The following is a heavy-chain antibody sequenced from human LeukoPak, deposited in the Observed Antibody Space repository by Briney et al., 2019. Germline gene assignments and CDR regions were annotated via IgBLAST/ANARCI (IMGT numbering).Heavy chain of an antibody. D-gene: IGHD3-3*01. J-gene: IGHJ6*02. Sequence: QPGGSLRLSCAASVFTFSSYWMHWVRGAAGKGRVWVSRLDSDGSSTAYADTVSVRFAVSRDNAKNTMYLQMNSLRADDTAVYYCASRFLASKNNGMDVWGQGTTVTVSS. CDR3: ASRFLASKNNGMDV. CDR1: VFTFSSYW. CDR2: LDSDGSST. V-gene: IGHV3-74*01.